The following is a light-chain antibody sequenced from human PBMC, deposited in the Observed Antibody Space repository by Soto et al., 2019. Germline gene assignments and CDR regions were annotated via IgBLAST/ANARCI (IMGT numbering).Light chain of an antibody. J-gene: IGKJ2*01. Sequence: DIQMTQSPSTLSASVGDRVTITCRASQSISSWLAWYQQKPGKAPKLLIYDASSLESGVPSRFSGSGSGTEFTLTISSLQPDDFATYYCQQYGTSPPITFGQGTKVEIK. CDR3: QQYGTSPPIT. V-gene: IGKV1-5*01. CDR1: QSISSW. CDR2: DAS.